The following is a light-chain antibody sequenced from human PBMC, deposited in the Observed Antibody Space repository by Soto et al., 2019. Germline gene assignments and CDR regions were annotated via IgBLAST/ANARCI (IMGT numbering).Light chain of an antibody. J-gene: IGLJ1*01. CDR1: SSNIGNNA. V-gene: IGLV1-36*01. Sequence: QSVLTQPPSVSEAPRQRVTISCSGSSSNIGNNAVNWYQQLPGQAPKIVIYYDDLLTSGVSDRFSGSKSGTSASLAISDVQSDDEADYYGAAWDDSLNAYVFGPGTKLTVL. CDR3: AAWDDSLNAYV. CDR2: YDD.